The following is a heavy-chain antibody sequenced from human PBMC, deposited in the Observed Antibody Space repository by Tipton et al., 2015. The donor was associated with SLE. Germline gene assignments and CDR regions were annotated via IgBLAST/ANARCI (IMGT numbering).Heavy chain of an antibody. D-gene: IGHD6-13*01. J-gene: IGHJ4*02. Sequence: TLSLTCTVSGGSISSSSYYWSWIRQPPGKGLEWIGEINHSGSTNYNPSLKSRVTISVDTSKNQFSLKLSSVTAADTAVYYCARDRQPEIAAAGIRYFDYWGQGTLVTVSS. CDR3: ARDRQPEIAAAGIRYFDY. V-gene: IGHV4-39*07. CDR1: GGSISSSSYY. CDR2: INHSGST.